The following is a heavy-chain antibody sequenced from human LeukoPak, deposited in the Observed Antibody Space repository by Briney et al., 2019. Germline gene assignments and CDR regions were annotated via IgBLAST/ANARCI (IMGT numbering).Heavy chain of an antibody. D-gene: IGHD6-19*01. Sequence: SETLSLTCAVYGGSFSGYYWSWIRQPPGKGLEWIGEVNHSGSTNYNPSLKSRVTMSVDTSKNQFSLKLSSVTAADTAVYYCARGPVEWQWLDYYGMDVWGQGTTVTVSS. CDR1: GGSFSGYY. V-gene: IGHV4-34*01. CDR2: VNHSGST. CDR3: ARGPVEWQWLDYYGMDV. J-gene: IGHJ6*02.